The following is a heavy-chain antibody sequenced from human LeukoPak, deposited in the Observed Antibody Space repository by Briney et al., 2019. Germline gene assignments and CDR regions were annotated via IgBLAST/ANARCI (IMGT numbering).Heavy chain of an antibody. Sequence: GGSLRLSCAASGFTFSSYAMHWVRQAPGKGLEWVAVISYDGSNKYYADSVKGRFTISRDNSENTLYLQMNSLRAEDTAVYYCARDARTTGTRGAFDIWGQGTMVTVSS. J-gene: IGHJ3*02. CDR1: GFTFSSYA. CDR2: ISYDGSNK. D-gene: IGHD1-1*01. CDR3: ARDARTTGTRGAFDI. V-gene: IGHV3-30-3*01.